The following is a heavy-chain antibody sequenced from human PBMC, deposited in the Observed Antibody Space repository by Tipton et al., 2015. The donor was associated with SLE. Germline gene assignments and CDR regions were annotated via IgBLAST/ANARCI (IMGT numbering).Heavy chain of an antibody. CDR2: IYYRGNT. D-gene: IGHD6-19*01. Sequence: TLSLTCTVSGGSISSHYWSWFRQPPGKGLEWIGYIYYRGNTKYNPSLKSRVTISLDTSRTQFSLKLSSVTAADTAVYYCARDDGYNSGRGFDYWGQGTLVTVSS. CDR3: ARDDGYNSGRGFDY. CDR1: GGSISSHY. V-gene: IGHV4-59*11. J-gene: IGHJ4*02.